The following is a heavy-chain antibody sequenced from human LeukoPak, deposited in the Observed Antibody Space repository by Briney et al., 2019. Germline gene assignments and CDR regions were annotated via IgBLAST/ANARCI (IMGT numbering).Heavy chain of an antibody. Sequence: PGGSLRLSCAASGFTFSSYEMNWVRQAPGKGLEWVSGISWNSGSIGYADSVKGRFTISRDNAKNSLYLQMNSLRAEDTALYYCAKLEVGYYDSSGYLGGFDYWGQGTLVTVSS. CDR2: ISWNSGSI. D-gene: IGHD3-22*01. CDR1: GFTFSSYE. CDR3: AKLEVGYYDSSGYLGGFDY. J-gene: IGHJ4*02. V-gene: IGHV3-9*01.